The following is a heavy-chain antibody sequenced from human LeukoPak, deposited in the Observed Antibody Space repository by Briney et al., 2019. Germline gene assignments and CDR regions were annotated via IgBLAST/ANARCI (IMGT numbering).Heavy chain of an antibody. V-gene: IGHV1-18*01. Sequence: ASVKVSCKASGYTFTSYGISWVRQAPGQGLEWMGWISAYNGNTNYAQKLQGRVTMTTDTSTSTAYMELRSLRSDDTAVYYCAREVKYYDSSGYQNWFDPWGQGTLVTVSS. J-gene: IGHJ5*02. D-gene: IGHD3-22*01. CDR2: ISAYNGNT. CDR1: GYTFTSYG. CDR3: AREVKYYDSSGYQNWFDP.